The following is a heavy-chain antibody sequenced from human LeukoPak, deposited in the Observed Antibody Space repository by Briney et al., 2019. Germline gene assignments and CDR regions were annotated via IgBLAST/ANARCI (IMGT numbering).Heavy chain of an antibody. D-gene: IGHD6-6*01. CDR2: INHSGST. V-gene: IGHV4-34*01. CDR3: ATSIAARSKFDY. J-gene: IGHJ4*02. Sequence: SETLSLTCAVYGGSFSGYYWSWIRQPPGKGLEWIGEINHSGSTNYNPSLKSRVTISADTSKNQFSLKLSSVTAADTAVYYCATSIAARSKFDYWGQGTLVTVSS. CDR1: GGSFSGYY.